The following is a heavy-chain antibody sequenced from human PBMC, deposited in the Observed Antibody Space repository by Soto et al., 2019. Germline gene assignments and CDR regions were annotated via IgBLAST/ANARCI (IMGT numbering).Heavy chain of an antibody. J-gene: IGHJ4*02. V-gene: IGHV3-30*04. Sequence: GGSLRLSCAVSGFTFGSYSMHWVRQDPDMGLEWVAFISFAGNNKYYADSVKGRFTISRDNSNNMVYLEMNSLRPDDTAVYYCARDRQKALVVVAATGGFDYWGQGTPVTVSS. CDR3: ARDRQKALVVVAATGGFDY. CDR1: GFTFGSYS. CDR2: ISFAGNNK. D-gene: IGHD2-15*01.